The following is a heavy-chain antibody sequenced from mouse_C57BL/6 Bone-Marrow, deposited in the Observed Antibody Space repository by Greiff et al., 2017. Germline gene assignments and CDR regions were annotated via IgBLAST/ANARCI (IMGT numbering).Heavy chain of an antibody. CDR1: GFTFSSYA. Sequence: EVKLVESGGGLVKPGGSLKLSCAASGFTFSSYAMSWVRQTPEQRLEWVATISDGGSYTYYPDNVKGRFTISRDNAKNNLYLQMSHLKSEDTAMYYCARGVLRKYFDVWGTGTTVTVSS. CDR2: ISDGGSYT. CDR3: ARGVLRKYFDV. D-gene: IGHD1-1*01. J-gene: IGHJ1*03. V-gene: IGHV5-4*03.